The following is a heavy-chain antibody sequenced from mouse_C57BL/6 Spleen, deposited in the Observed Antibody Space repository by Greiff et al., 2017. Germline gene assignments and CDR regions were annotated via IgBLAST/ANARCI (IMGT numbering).Heavy chain of an antibody. CDR2: IYPGDGDT. Sequence: QVQLQQSGPELVKPGASVKISCTASGYAFSSSWMNWVKQRPGKGLEWIGRIYPGDGDTNYNGKFKGKATLTADTSSSTAYLQRSSLTSEDSAVYCCADYYCKGVYAMGYWGQGASVTVSS. CDR1: GYAFSSSW. J-gene: IGHJ4*01. CDR3: ADYYCKGVYAMGY. V-gene: IGHV1-82*01. D-gene: IGHD2-1*01.